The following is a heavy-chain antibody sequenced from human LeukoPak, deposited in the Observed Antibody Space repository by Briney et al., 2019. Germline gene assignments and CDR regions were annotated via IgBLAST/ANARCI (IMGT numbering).Heavy chain of an antibody. Sequence: SETLSLTCTVSGASISYYYWSWIRQPAGKGLEWIRRIYGSGSTNYNPSLKSRVTISVNESKNQFSLKLTSVTAADTAVYYCARNTLTGTDSFDYWGQGTLVTVSS. CDR1: GASISYYY. D-gene: IGHD1-20*01. CDR2: IYGSGST. CDR3: ARNTLTGTDSFDY. V-gene: IGHV4-4*07. J-gene: IGHJ4*02.